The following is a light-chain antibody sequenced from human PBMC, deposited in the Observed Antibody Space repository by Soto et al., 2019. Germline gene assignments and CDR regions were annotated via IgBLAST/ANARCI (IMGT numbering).Light chain of an antibody. CDR3: QQFKNYPIT. CDR1: QSLNNY. V-gene: IGKV1-5*03. J-gene: IGKJ5*01. CDR2: KAS. Sequence: DIQMTQSPSTLSASVGDRVTLACRASQSLNNYLAWYQQKPGKAPKLLIYKASTLKSGVPSRFSGSGAGTEFTLTISSLQPEDFAVYFCQQFKNYPITFGQGTRLEI.